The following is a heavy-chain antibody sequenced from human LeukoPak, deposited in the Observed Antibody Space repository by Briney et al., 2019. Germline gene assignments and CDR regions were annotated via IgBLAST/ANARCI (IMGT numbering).Heavy chain of an antibody. D-gene: IGHD3-22*01. Sequence: GASVKVSCKASGYTFTGYYMHWVRQAPGQGLEWMGWINPNSGGTNYAQKFQGRVTMTRDTSISTAYMELSRLRSDDTAVYYCARIRHGYDSSGYLPDYWGQGTLVTVSS. CDR3: ARIRHGYDSSGYLPDY. V-gene: IGHV1-2*02. J-gene: IGHJ4*02. CDR2: INPNSGGT. CDR1: GYTFTGYY.